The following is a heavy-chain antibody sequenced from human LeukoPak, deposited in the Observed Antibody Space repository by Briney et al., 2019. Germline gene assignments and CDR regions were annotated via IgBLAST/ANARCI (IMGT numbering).Heavy chain of an antibody. J-gene: IGHJ3*02. V-gene: IGHV4-59*08. CDR2: IYYSGST. D-gene: IGHD3-22*01. Sequence: SETLSLTCTVSGGSISSYYWSWIRQPPGKGLEWIGYIYYSGSTNYNPSLKSRVTISVDTSKNQFSLKLSSVTAADTAVYYCARGDQSDSSVLFAFDIWGQGTMVTVSS. CDR3: ARGDQSDSSVLFAFDI. CDR1: GGSISSYY.